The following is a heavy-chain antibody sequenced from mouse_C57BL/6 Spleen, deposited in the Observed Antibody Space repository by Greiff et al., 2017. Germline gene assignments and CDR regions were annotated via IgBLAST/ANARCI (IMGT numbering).Heavy chain of an antibody. D-gene: IGHD1-1*01. CDR1: GFTFSSYG. Sequence: EVQLVESGGDLVKPGGSLKLSCAASGFTFSSYGMSWVRQTPDKRLEWVATISSGGSYTYYPDSVKGRFTISRDNAKNTLYLQMSSLKSEDTAMYYCARHGIYDGRLYYFDYWGQGTTLTVSS. J-gene: IGHJ2*01. V-gene: IGHV5-6*01. CDR3: ARHGIYDGRLYYFDY. CDR2: ISSGGSYT.